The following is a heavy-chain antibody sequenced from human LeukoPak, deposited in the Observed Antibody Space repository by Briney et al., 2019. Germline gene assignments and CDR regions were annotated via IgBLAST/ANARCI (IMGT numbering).Heavy chain of an antibody. J-gene: IGHJ5*02. Sequence: GASVKVSCKASGYTLTSYGISWVRQAPGQGLEWMGWISAYNGNTNYAQKLQGRVTMTTDTSTSTAYMELRSLRSDDTAVYYCARYSESCSSTSCYPGGWFDPWGQGTLVTVSS. D-gene: IGHD2-2*01. CDR1: GYTLTSYG. V-gene: IGHV1-18*01. CDR2: ISAYNGNT. CDR3: ARYSESCSSTSCYPGGWFDP.